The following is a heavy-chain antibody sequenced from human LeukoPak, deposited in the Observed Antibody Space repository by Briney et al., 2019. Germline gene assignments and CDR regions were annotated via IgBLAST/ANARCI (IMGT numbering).Heavy chain of an antibody. V-gene: IGHV4-59*11. Sequence: SETLSLTCTVSGGSISSHYWSWIRQSPGKGLECIGSIRYSGGTYYNPSLKSRVTISVDTSRNQLSLNLSSVTAADTAVYYCARGSAVSTRLGFDPWGQGALVTVS. J-gene: IGHJ5*02. CDR3: ARGSAVSTRLGFDP. CDR1: GGSISSHY. CDR2: IRYSGGT. D-gene: IGHD5/OR15-5a*01.